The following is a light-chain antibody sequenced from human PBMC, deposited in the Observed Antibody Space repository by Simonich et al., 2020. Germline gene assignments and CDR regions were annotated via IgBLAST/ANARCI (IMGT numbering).Light chain of an antibody. CDR1: SRDVGGYNY. V-gene: IGLV2-8*01. J-gene: IGLJ2*01. CDR2: EVS. Sequence: QSALTQPPSASGSPGQSVTISCPGTSRDVGGYNYVSWYHQPPGKAPKHMINEVSKRPSGVPDRFSGSKSGNTASLTVSGLQAEDEADYYCSSYAGSNNYVVFGGGTKLTVL. CDR3: SSYAGSNNYVV.